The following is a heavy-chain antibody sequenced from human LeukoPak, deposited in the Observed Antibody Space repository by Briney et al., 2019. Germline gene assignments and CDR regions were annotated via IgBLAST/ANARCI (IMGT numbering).Heavy chain of an antibody. CDR1: GYTFTTYG. V-gene: IGHV1-18*01. D-gene: IGHD3-10*01. CDR3: ARDHWSHYYGSGGQNYFDP. J-gene: IGHJ5*02. CDR2: ISPYNGYT. Sequence: VKVSCKASGYTFTTYGISWVRQAPGQGLEWMGWISPYNGYTNYAQKLQGRVTMTTDTSTNTAYKDLRSLRSDDTAVYYCARDHWSHYYGSGGQNYFDPWGQGTLVIVSS.